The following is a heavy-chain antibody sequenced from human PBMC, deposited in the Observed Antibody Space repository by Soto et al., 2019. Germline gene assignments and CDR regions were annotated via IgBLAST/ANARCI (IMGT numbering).Heavy chain of an antibody. Sequence: PSETMSLTCTVSGASICGYYWSWIRQPPGKGLEWIGEINHSGSTNYNPSLKSRVTISVDTSKNQFSLKLSSVTAADTAVYYCARYPAGSNYYYYYMDVWGKGTTVTVSS. CDR3: ARYPAGSNYYYYYMDV. V-gene: IGHV4-34*01. D-gene: IGHD3-10*01. J-gene: IGHJ6*03. CDR2: INHSGST. CDR1: GASICGYY.